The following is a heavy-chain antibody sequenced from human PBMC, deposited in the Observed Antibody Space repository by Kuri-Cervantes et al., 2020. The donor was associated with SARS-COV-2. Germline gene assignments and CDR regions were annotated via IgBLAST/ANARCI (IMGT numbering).Heavy chain of an antibody. D-gene: IGHD5-18*01. J-gene: IGHJ4*02. CDR2: IRLQGSNK. CDR1: GVTFNSHD. CDR3: ARDSDWLWFRYFDF. V-gene: IGHV3-30*02. Sequence: GESLKISCTASGVTFNSHDIQGVRQAPGEGLEWVALIRLQGSNKNYGDSVKGRFTISRDNAKNSLYLQMNSLRAEDTALYYCARDSDWLWFRYFDFWGQGSMVTVSS.